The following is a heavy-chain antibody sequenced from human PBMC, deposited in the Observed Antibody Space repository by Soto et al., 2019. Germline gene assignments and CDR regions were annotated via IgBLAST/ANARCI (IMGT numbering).Heavy chain of an antibody. CDR2: IWYDGSNK. V-gene: IGHV3-33*01. Sequence: QVQLVESGGGVVQPGRSLRLSCAASGFTFSSYGMHWVRQAPGKGLEWVAVIWYDGSNKYYADSVKGRFTISRDNSKNTLYLQMNSLRAEDTAVYYCARDGDNRDGYRHIDYWGQGTLVTVSS. CDR1: GFTFSSYG. J-gene: IGHJ4*02. CDR3: ARDGDNRDGYRHIDY. D-gene: IGHD5-12*01.